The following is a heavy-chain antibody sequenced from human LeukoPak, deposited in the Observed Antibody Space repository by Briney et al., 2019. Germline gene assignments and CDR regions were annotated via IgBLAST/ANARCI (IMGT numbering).Heavy chain of an antibody. CDR3: ARGSVSWYSWFDP. Sequence: ASVKVSCKASGYTFTGYYMHWVRQAPRQGLEWMGWINPNSGGTNYAQKFQGRVTMTRDTSISTAYMELSRLRSDDTAVYYCARGSVSWYSWFDPWGQGTLVTVSS. V-gene: IGHV1-2*02. CDR1: GYTFTGYY. D-gene: IGHD6-13*01. CDR2: INPNSGGT. J-gene: IGHJ5*02.